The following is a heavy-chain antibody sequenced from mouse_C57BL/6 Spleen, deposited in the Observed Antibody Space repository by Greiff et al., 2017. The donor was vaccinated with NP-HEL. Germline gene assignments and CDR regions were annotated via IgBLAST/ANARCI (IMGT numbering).Heavy chain of an antibody. CDR1: GYTFTSYW. D-gene: IGHD1-1*01. V-gene: IGHV1-64*01. CDR2: IHPNSGST. J-gene: IGHJ3*01. Sequence: VQLQQPGAELVKPGASVKLSCKASGYTFTSYWMHWVKQRPGQGLEWIGMIHPNSGSTNYNEKFKSKATLTVDKSSSTAYMQLSSLTSEDSSVDYCANSLLLRPAWFAYWGQGTLVTVSA. CDR3: ANSLLLRPAWFAY.